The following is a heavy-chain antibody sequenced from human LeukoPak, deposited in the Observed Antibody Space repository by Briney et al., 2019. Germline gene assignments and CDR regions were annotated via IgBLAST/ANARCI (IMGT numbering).Heavy chain of an antibody. D-gene: IGHD2-2*01. CDR3: ARLHSAKWYQRVDY. CDR2: ISSSGSTR. CDR1: GFTFSDYY. V-gene: IGHV3-11*04. Sequence: KSGGSLRLSCAASGFTFSDYYMSWIRQAPGKGLEWVSYISSSGSTRYYADSVKGRFTISRYNAKNSLYLQMNSLRAEDTAVYYCARLHSAKWYQRVDYWGQGTLVTVSS. J-gene: IGHJ4*02.